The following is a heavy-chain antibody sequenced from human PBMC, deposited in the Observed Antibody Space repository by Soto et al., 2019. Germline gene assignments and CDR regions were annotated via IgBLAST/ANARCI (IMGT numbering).Heavy chain of an antibody. CDR2: IYYSGST. D-gene: IGHD4-17*01. J-gene: IGHJ4*02. CDR1: GGSISSSSYY. CDR3: ARHYGYGDYFMIEDY. Sequence: SETLSLTCTVSGGSISSSSYYWGWIRQPPGKGLEWIGSIYYSGSTYYNPSLKSRVTISVDTSKNQFSLKLSSVTAADTAVYYCARHYGYGDYFMIEDYWGQGTLVTVSS. V-gene: IGHV4-39*01.